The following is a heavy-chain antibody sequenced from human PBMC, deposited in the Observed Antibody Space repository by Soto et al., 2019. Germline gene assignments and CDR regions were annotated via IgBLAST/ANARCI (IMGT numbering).Heavy chain of an antibody. D-gene: IGHD1-20*01. CDR1: GDSVSSNSAA. CDR3: ARGLIQAWYNWNDAPLPNYYYYMDV. CDR2: TYYRSKWYN. J-gene: IGHJ6*03. Sequence: PSQTLSLTCAISGDSVSSNSAAWNWIRQSPSRGLEWLGRTYYRSKWYNDYAVSVKSRITINPDTSKNQFSLQLNSVTPEDTAVYYCARGLIQAWYNWNDAPLPNYYYYMDVWGKGTTVTVSS. V-gene: IGHV6-1*01.